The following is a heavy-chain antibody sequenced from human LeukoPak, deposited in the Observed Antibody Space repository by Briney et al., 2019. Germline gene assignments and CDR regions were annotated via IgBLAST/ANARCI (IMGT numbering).Heavy chain of an antibody. CDR3: ARLYYYGSGSYSYYFDY. CDR2: IYHSGST. Sequence: SETLSLTCAVSGGSISSSNWWSWVRQPPGKGLEWIGEIYHSGSTNYNPSLKSRVTISVDKSKNQFSLKLSSVTAADTAVYYCARLYYYGSGSYSYYFDYWGQGTLVTVSS. D-gene: IGHD3-10*01. V-gene: IGHV4-4*02. CDR1: GGSISSSNW. J-gene: IGHJ4*02.